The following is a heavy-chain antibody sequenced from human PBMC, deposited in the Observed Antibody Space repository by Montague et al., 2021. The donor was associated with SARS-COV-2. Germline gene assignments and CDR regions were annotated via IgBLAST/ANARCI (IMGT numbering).Heavy chain of an antibody. Sequence: SETLSLTCTVAGGSISSSSNYWSWIRQPPGKGLEWIGSIYYSGSTYYNSSLKSRVTISVDTSKNQFSLKLNSVTAADTAVYYCARLVWFGELSSENWFDPWGQGTLVTVSS. D-gene: IGHD3-10*01. CDR2: IYYSGST. CDR1: GGSISSSSNY. J-gene: IGHJ5*02. V-gene: IGHV4-39*01. CDR3: ARLVWFGELSSENWFDP.